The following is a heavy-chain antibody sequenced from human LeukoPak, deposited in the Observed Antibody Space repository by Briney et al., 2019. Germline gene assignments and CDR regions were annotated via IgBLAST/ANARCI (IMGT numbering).Heavy chain of an antibody. J-gene: IGHJ4*02. Sequence: PGRSLRLSCAAPGFTFSSYGMHWVRQAPGRGLEWVAVISYDGSNKYYADSVKGRFTISRDNSKNTLYLQMNSLRAEDTAVYYCAKDRLRSTSCYFDYWGQGTLVTVSS. V-gene: IGHV3-30*18. CDR2: ISYDGSNK. CDR1: GFTFSSYG. CDR3: AKDRLRSTSCYFDY. D-gene: IGHD2-2*01.